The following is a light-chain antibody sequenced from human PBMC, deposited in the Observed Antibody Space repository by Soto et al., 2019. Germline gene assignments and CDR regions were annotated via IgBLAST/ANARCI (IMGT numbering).Light chain of an antibody. CDR2: GAS. V-gene: IGKV3-20*01. Sequence: EIVLTQSPGTLSLSPGERATLSCRASQSVSSSYLAWYQQKPGQAPRLLIYGASSRATGIPDRFSGSGSGTDFTLTIIRLEPEDFAVYYSQQYGSSLYTFGQGTKLEIK. J-gene: IGKJ2*01. CDR1: QSVSSSY. CDR3: QQYGSSLYT.